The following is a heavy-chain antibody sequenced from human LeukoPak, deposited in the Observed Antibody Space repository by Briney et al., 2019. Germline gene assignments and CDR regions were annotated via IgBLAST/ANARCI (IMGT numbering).Heavy chain of an antibody. Sequence: SETLSLTCTVPGGSISNYYWTWIRQPPGKGLEWIGYIYYSGSTNYNPSLESRVTISVDTSKNQFSLNLRSVTAADTAVYYCARAASYDIFYDWGQGTLVTVSS. D-gene: IGHD3-9*01. CDR2: IYYSGST. J-gene: IGHJ4*02. CDR1: GGSISNYY. CDR3: ARAASYDIFYD. V-gene: IGHV4-59*01.